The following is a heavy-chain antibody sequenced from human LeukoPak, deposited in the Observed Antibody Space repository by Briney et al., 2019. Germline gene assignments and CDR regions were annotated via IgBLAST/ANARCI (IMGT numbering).Heavy chain of an antibody. D-gene: IGHD1-26*01. V-gene: IGHV4-30-2*01. CDR1: GGSISSGGYY. CDR3: ARAPLYSGSYHYFDY. CDR2: IYHSGST. J-gene: IGHJ4*02. Sequence: PSETLSLTCTVSGGSISSGGYYWSWIRQPPGKGLEWIGYIYHSGSTYYNPSLKSRVTISVDRSKNQFSLKLSSVTAADTAVYYCARAPLYSGSYHYFDYWGQGTLVTVSS.